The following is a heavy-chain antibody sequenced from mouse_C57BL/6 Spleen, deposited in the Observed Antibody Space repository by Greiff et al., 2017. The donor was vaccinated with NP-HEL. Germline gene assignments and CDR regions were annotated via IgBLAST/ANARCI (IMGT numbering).Heavy chain of an antibody. V-gene: IGHV2-2*01. D-gene: IGHD2-2*01. CDR1: GFSLTSYG. CDR2: IWSGGST. J-gene: IGHJ4*01. CDR3: ARMWLYAMDY. Sequence: VKLVESGPGLVQPSQSLSITCTVSGFSLTSYGVHWVRQSPGKGLEWLGVIWSGGSTDYNAAFISRLSISKDNSKGQVFFKMNSLQADDTDIYYCARMWLYAMDYWGQGTSVTVSS.